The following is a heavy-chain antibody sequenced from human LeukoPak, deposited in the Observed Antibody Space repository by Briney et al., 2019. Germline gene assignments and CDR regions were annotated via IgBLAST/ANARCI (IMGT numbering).Heavy chain of an antibody. D-gene: IGHD4/OR15-4a*01. Sequence: GGSLRLSCAASGFTFSSYGMHWVRQAPGKGLEWVSVIYSGGSTYYADSVKGRFTISRDNSKNTVFLQMNSLRAEDTAVYYCARLTSGANSDYWGQGTLVTVSS. CDR2: IYSGGST. CDR1: GFTFSSYG. J-gene: IGHJ4*02. V-gene: IGHV3-53*01. CDR3: ARLTSGANSDY.